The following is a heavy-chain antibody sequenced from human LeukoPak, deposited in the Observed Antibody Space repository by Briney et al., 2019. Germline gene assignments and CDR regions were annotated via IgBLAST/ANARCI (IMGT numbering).Heavy chain of an antibody. D-gene: IGHD3/OR15-3a*01. CDR3: AKDHGR. V-gene: IGHV3-23*01. J-gene: IGHJ4*02. Sequence: GGSLRLSCAASGFTFNDFAMSWVRQAPGKGLEWVAAISGSGGSTYYADSVKGRFTISRDNPENTLYLQMSGLRAEDTAVYYCAKDHGRWGQGTLVTVSS. CDR2: ISGSGGST. CDR1: GFTFNDFA.